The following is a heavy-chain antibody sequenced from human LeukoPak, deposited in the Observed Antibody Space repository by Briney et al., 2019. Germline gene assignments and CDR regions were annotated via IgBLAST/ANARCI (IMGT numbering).Heavy chain of an antibody. CDR2: INWNGGST. Sequence: GGSLRLSCAASGFTFDDYGMSWVRQAPGKGLEWVSGINWNGGSTGYADSVKGRFTISRDNAKNSLYLQMNSLRGEDTAIYFCARDPTSGSHPHFDAWGQGIQVSVSS. CDR3: ARDPTSGSHPHFDA. V-gene: IGHV3-20*04. CDR1: GFTFDDYG. J-gene: IGHJ4*02. D-gene: IGHD1-26*01.